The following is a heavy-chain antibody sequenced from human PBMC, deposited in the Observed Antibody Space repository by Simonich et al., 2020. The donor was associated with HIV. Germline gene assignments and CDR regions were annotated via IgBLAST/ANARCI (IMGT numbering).Heavy chain of an antibody. CDR3: ARDGRKGSSTSCSDY. CDR2: ISSSSSYI. J-gene: IGHJ4*02. V-gene: IGHV3-21*01. Sequence: EVQLVESGGGLVKPGGSLRLSCAASGFTFSSYSMNWVRQAPGKWLEWVSSISSSSSYIYYADAVKGRFTISRDNAKNSLYLQMNSLRAEDTAVYYCARDGRKGSSTSCSDYWGQGTLVTVSS. CDR1: GFTFSSYS. D-gene: IGHD2-2*01.